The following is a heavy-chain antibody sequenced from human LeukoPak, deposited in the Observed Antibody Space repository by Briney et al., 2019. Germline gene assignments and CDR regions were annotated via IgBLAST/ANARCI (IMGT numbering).Heavy chain of an antibody. D-gene: IGHD4-17*01. CDR2: TYYRSRWFN. CDR1: GDSVSSNSAV. V-gene: IGHV6-1*01. CDR3: ARDTGWFDP. J-gene: IGHJ5*02. Sequence: SQTLSLTCAISGDSVSSNSAVWNWIRQSPSRGLEWLGRTYYRSRWFNDYAVSVKSRITINPDASKNQFSLQLNSVTPEDTAVYYCARDTGWFDPWGQGTLVTVSS.